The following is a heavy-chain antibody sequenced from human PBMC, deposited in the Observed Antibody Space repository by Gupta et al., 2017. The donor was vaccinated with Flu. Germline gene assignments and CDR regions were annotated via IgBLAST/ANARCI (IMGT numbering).Heavy chain of an antibody. J-gene: IGHJ5*02. CDR1: GATVSSYT. CDR2: VIPLFGTT. CDR3: ARHEWPRFNWFDP. V-gene: IGHV1-69*06. Sequence: QVQLVQSGAEVKKPGSSVKVSCKSSGATVSSYTINWVRQAPGQGLEWMGGVIPLFGTTNYAQKFQGRLTFTADKSTSTAYMELSSLRSEDTALYYCARHEWPRFNWFDPWGQGTRVTVSS. D-gene: IGHD5-12*01.